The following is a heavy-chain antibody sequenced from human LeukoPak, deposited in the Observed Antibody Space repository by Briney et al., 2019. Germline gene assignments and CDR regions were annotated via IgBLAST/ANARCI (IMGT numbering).Heavy chain of an antibody. V-gene: IGHV3-33*01. D-gene: IGHD3-10*01. CDR2: IWYDGSEK. J-gene: IGHJ4*02. Sequence: GRSLRLSCAASGFTFRSYGMHWVRHAAGKGLEWVAVIWYDGSEKYYVDSVKGRFTISRDNSKDTLYLQMNSLRVEDSAVYYCARYGPEKVLDYWGRGTLVAVSS. CDR1: GFTFRSYG. CDR3: ARYGPEKVLDY.